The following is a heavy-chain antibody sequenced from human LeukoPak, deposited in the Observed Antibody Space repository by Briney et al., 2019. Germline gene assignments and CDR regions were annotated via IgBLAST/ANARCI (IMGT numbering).Heavy chain of an antibody. CDR2: IKEDGSVT. CDR1: GFTFSSYW. D-gene: IGHD3-16*01. J-gene: IGHJ5*01. Sequence: GGSLRLSCAASGFTFSSYWMTWVRQAPGKGLEWVAHIKEDGSVTEYSESVKGRFTVSRDNAKNSLYLQMNTLRAEDTAVYYCLRWRSHAFFESWGQGTLVTVSS. V-gene: IGHV3-7*03. CDR3: LRWRSHAFFES.